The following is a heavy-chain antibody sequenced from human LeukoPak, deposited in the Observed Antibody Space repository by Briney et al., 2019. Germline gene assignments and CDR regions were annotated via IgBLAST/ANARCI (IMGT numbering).Heavy chain of an antibody. CDR2: ISSSNSYI. D-gene: IGHD6-19*01. Sequence: GGSLRLSCAASGFTFSSYSMNRVRQAPGKGLEWVSSISSSNSYIYYADSVKGRFTISRDNAKNSLYLQMNSLRAEDTAVYYCATISSGWLFDYWGQGTLVTVSS. J-gene: IGHJ4*02. CDR3: ATISSGWLFDY. V-gene: IGHV3-21*01. CDR1: GFTFSSYS.